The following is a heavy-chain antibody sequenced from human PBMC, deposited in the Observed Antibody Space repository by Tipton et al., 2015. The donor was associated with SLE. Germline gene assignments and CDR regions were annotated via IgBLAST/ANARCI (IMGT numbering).Heavy chain of an antibody. CDR2: ISYSGST. D-gene: IGHD1-1*01. CDR3: GRHKTATRAFDF. CDR1: GDSITSAY. V-gene: IGHV4-59*08. Sequence: TLSLTCTVSGDSITSAYWTWVRQPPGKGLEWIGYISYSGSTNYNPSVRSRVSISLDTSKNQFSLRLTSVTAADTAVYYCGRHKTATRAFDFWGQGTLVTVSS. J-gene: IGHJ3*01.